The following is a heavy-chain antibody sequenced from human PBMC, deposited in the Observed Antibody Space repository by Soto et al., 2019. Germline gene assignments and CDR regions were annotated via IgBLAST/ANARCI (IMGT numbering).Heavy chain of an antibody. CDR2: IWYDGSNK. CDR1: GFTFSSYG. J-gene: IGHJ5*02. CDR3: ARDARSVATSYNWFGP. Sequence: QVQLVESGGGVVQPGRSLRLSCAASGFTFSSYGMHWVRQAPGKGLEWVAVIWYDGSNKYYADSVKGRFTISRDNSKNTRYLQMNSLRAEDTAVYYCARDARSVATSYNWFGPWGQGTLVTVSS. D-gene: IGHD5-12*01. V-gene: IGHV3-33*01.